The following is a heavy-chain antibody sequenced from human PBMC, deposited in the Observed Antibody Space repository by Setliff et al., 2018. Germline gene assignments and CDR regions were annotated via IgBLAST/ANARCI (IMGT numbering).Heavy chain of an antibody. D-gene: IGHD6-13*01. CDR3: TRGPPAAAGTGFLKN. CDR2: IRSKAYGGTT. V-gene: IGHV3-49*04. Sequence: SCTASGFTFGDYAMSWVRQAPGKGLEWVGFIRSKAYGGTTEYAASVKGRFTISRDDSKSIAYLQMNSLKTEDTAVYYCTRGPPAAAGTGFLKNWGQGTLVTVS. J-gene: IGHJ4*02. CDR1: GFTFGDYA.